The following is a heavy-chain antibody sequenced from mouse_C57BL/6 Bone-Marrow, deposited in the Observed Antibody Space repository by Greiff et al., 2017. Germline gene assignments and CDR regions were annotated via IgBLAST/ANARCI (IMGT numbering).Heavy chain of an antibody. J-gene: IGHJ3*01. Sequence: VQLQQSGAELVRPGASVKLSCKASGYTFTDYYINWVKQRPGQGLEWIARIYPGSGNTYYNEKFKGKATLTAEKSSSTAYMQLSSLTSEDSAVYFCARDYGSSYRFAYWGQGTLVTVSA. D-gene: IGHD1-1*01. CDR1: GYTFTDYY. V-gene: IGHV1-76*01. CDR2: IYPGSGNT. CDR3: ARDYGSSYRFAY.